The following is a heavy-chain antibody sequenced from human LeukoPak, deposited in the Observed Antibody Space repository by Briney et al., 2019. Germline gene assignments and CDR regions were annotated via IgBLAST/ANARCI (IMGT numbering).Heavy chain of an antibody. CDR3: VRDPAAYYYDSTFDY. CDR1: GFTFSNHA. CDR2: ISSNGGTT. J-gene: IGHJ4*02. V-gene: IGHV3-64D*09. Sequence: GGSLRLSCSASGFTFSNHAMHWVRQAPGKGLEFVAAISSNGGTTYHADSVEGRFAISRDNSKNTLFLQMTFLRIEDTTVYYCVRDPAAYYYDSTFDYWGQGTLVTVSA. D-gene: IGHD3-22*01.